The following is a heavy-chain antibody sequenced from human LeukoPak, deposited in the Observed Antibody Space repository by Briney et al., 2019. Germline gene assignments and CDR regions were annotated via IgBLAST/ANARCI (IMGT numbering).Heavy chain of an antibody. Sequence: PGGSLRLSCAASGFTFDDYAMHWVQQAPGKGLEWVSGISWNSASIGYADSVKGRFTISRDNAKNSLYLQMNSLRVEDTALYYCAKGGDYGGSAFDYWGQGTLVTVSS. J-gene: IGHJ4*02. D-gene: IGHD4-17*01. V-gene: IGHV3-9*01. CDR3: AKGGDYGGSAFDY. CDR2: ISWNSASI. CDR1: GFTFDDYA.